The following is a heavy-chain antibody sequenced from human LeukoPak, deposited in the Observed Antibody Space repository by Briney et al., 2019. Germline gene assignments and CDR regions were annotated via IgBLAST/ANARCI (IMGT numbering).Heavy chain of an antibody. D-gene: IGHD6-19*01. J-gene: IGHJ4*02. V-gene: IGHV1-18*01. CDR3: ARAPSGWKYYFDY. CDR2: ISAYNGDT. Sequence: ASVQVSCKTSGYIFAHNGISWVRRAPGQGPEWMGWISAYNGDTNYAQNFQGRVTMTRDTSTSTVYMELRSLRSEDTAVYYCARAPSGWKYYFDYWGQGTLVTVSS. CDR1: GYIFAHNG.